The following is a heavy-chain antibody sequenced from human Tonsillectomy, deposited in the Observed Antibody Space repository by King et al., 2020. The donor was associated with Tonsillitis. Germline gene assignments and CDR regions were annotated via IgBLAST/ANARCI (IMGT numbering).Heavy chain of an antibody. CDR3: AGSGEQWLVLRGGHYYFDS. V-gene: IGHV4-38-2*02. CDR1: GYSISSGYS. J-gene: IGHJ4*02. D-gene: IGHD6-19*01. CDR2: IYHSGST. Sequence: QLQESGPGLVKPSETLSLTCTVSGYSISSGYSWGWIRQPPGKGLEWIGSIYHSGSTYSNPSLQSRVSISVDTSKNQFSLKVRSVTAADTAVYYCAGSGEQWLVLRGGHYYFDSWGQGTLVTVSS.